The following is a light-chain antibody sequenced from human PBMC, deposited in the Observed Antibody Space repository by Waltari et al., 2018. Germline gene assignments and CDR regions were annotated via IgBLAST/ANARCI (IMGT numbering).Light chain of an antibody. CDR1: QVILGY. CDR3: QQLKSYPIT. J-gene: IGKJ4*01. Sequence: TQLTQSPSSLAASVGDRVTISCRTSQVILGYLAWYQQKPGKAPQLLIDAASTLQSGVPSGFSGSGSGMDFNITISHLQPEDFATYYCQQLKSYPITFGGGTKVEIK. V-gene: IGKV1-9*01. CDR2: AAS.